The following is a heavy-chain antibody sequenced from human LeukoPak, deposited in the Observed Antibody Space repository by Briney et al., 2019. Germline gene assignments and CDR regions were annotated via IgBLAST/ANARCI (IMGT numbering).Heavy chain of an antibody. J-gene: IGHJ4*02. CDR1: GGSISSSSYY. CDR2: IFYTGST. D-gene: IGHD5-24*01. V-gene: IGHV4-39*01. Sequence: SETLSLTCTVSGGSISSSSYYWGWIRQPPGEGLEWIGSIFYTGSTYYNPSLKSRVTISVDTSKNHFSLRLSSVTAADTAVYYCARLDGRWLHDFDYWGQGTLVTVSS. CDR3: ARLDGRWLHDFDY.